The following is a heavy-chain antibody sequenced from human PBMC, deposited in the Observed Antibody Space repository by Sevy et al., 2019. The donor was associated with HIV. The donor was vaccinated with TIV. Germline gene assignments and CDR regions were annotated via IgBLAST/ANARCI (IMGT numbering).Heavy chain of an antibody. CDR2: ISSSSSYI. V-gene: IGHV3-21*01. Sequence: GGSLRLSCAASGFTFSSYSMNWVRQAPGKGLERVSSISSSSSYIYYADSVKGRFTISRDNAKNSLYLQMNSLRAEDTAVYYSAGDERPNYHDSSGYRSDVAFDIWGQGTMVPVSS. CDR1: GFTFSSYS. J-gene: IGHJ3*02. D-gene: IGHD3-22*01. CDR3: AGDERPNYHDSSGYRSDVAFDI.